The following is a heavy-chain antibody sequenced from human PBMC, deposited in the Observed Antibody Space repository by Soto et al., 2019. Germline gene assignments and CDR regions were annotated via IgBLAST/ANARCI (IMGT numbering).Heavy chain of an antibody. CDR2: MFYSGST. CDR1: GGSISSYY. J-gene: IGHJ5*02. V-gene: IGHV4-59*01. Sequence: PSETLSLTCTVSGGSISSYYWSWIRQPPGKGLEWIGYMFYSGSTNYNPSLKSRVTISLDTSKNHCSLKLSSVTAADTAVYYCARAYSPSWYLSWGQGTLVTVSS. D-gene: IGHD6-13*01. CDR3: ARAYSPSWYLS.